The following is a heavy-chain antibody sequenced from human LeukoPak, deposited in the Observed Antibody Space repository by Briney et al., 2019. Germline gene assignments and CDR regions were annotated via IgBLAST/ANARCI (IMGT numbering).Heavy chain of an antibody. V-gene: IGHV4-39*07. Sequence: PSETLSLTCTVSGGSISSSSYYWGWIRQPPGKGLEWIGSIYYSGSTYYNPSLKSRVTMSVDTSKNQFSLKLSSVTAADTAVYYCARGVRFLEWVYFDYWGQGTLVTVSS. CDR1: GGSISSSSYY. D-gene: IGHD3-3*01. CDR2: IYYSGST. J-gene: IGHJ4*02. CDR3: ARGVRFLEWVYFDY.